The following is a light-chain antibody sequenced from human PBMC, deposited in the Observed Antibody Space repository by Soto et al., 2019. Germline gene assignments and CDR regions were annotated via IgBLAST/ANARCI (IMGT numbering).Light chain of an antibody. CDR3: SSYTGNDNCEVV. V-gene: IGLV2-8*01. CDR1: SSDIGGYNY. Sequence: QSALTQPPSASGSPGQSVTISCTGTSSDIGGYNYVSWYQQHPGKAPKLMIYEVSKRPSGVPDRFSGSKSGNTASLTVSGLQAEDEADYYCSSYTGNDNCEVVFGGGTKLTVL. CDR2: EVS. J-gene: IGLJ2*01.